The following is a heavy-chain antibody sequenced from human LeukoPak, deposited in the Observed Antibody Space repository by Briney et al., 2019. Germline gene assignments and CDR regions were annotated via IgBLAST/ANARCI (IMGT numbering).Heavy chain of an antibody. CDR3: ARAAIAAARIYYYMDV. J-gene: IGHJ6*03. CDR1: GFTFSIYS. V-gene: IGHV3-21*01. CDR2: ISTSSSYI. D-gene: IGHD6-13*01. Sequence: PGGSLRLSCAASGFTFSIYSINWVRQAPGKGLEWVSFISTSSSYIHNADSVKGRFTISRDNAENSLYLQMNSLRAEDTAVYYCARAAIAAARIYYYMDVWGKGTTVTVSS.